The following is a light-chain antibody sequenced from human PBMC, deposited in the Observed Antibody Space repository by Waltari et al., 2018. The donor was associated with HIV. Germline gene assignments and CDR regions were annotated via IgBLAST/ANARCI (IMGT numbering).Light chain of an antibody. CDR3: QAWCSSDWV. V-gene: IGLV3-1*01. CDR1: KLEANY. J-gene: IGLJ3*02. Sequence: SYELDHRAPVSVSQGQTASITCSGYKLEANYVCWYPHKPGQSPVLVIYQDTKRPSGIPERFSGSNSGNTATLTISGTQAMDEADYYCQAWCSSDWVFGGGTKLTVL. CDR2: QDT.